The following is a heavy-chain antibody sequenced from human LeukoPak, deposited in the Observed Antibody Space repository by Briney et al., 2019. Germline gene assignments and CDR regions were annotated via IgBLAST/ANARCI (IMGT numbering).Heavy chain of an antibody. CDR1: GFTFSSYS. J-gene: IGHJ1*01. CDR2: ISSSSSTI. Sequence: PGGSLRLSCAASGFTFSSYSMNWVRQAPGKGLEWVSYISSSSSTIYYADSVKGRFTISRDDAKNSLYLQMNSLRAEDTAVYYCARDLTSSSTAYFYHWGQGTLVTVSS. V-gene: IGHV3-48*04. CDR3: ARDLTSSSTAYFYH. D-gene: IGHD6-6*01.